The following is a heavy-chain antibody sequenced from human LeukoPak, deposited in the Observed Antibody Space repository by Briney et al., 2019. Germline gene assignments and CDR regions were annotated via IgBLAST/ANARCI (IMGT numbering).Heavy chain of an antibody. CDR2: INPNSGGT. J-gene: IGHJ4*02. CDR3: ARDPETVVPAAIVWYYFDY. CDR1: GYTFTSYG. Sequence: ASVKVSCKASGYTFTSYGISWVRQAPGQGLEWMGWINPNSGGTNYAQKFQGRVTMTSDTSISTAYMELSRLRSDDTAVYYCARDPETVVPAAIVWYYFDYWGQGTLVTVSS. D-gene: IGHD2-2*02. V-gene: IGHV1-2*02.